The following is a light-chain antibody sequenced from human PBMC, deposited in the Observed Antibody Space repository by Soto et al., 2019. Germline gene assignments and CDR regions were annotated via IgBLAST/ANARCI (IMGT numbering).Light chain of an antibody. V-gene: IGLV2-14*01. CDR3: SSSTSSSTVV. Sequence: QSALTQPASVSGSPGQSITISCTGTSSDIGGYNYVSWYQQHPGKAPKVMIYEVSNRPSGVSNRFSGSKSGNTASLTISGLQAEDEADYYCSSSTSSSTVVFGGGTKLTVL. CDR2: EVS. J-gene: IGLJ2*01. CDR1: SSDIGGYNY.